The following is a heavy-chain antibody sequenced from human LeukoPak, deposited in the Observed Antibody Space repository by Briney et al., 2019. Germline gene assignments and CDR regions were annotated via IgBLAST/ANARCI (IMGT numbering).Heavy chain of an antibody. CDR1: GFTLSSYN. V-gene: IGHV3-48*02. CDR2: ISSSSRNI. Sequence: GGSLRLSCAASGFTLSSYNMNWVRQAPGKGLELVSYISSSSRNIYYADSVKGRFTISRDNAKNSLYLQMNSLRDEDTAMYYCVREGSGWYYFDYWGQGTLVTVSS. J-gene: IGHJ4*02. D-gene: IGHD6-13*01. CDR3: VREGSGWYYFDY.